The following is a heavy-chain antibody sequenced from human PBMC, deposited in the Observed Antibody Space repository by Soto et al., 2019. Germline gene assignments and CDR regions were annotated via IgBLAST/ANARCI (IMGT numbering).Heavy chain of an antibody. CDR3: AKDSRDGYNFY. CDR2: ISYDGSNK. Sequence: PGGSLRLSCAASGFTFSSYGMHWVRQAPGKGLEWVAVISYDGSNKYYADSVKGRFTISRDNSKSTLYLQMNSLRAEDTAVYYCAKDSRDGYNFYWGQGTLVTVSS. CDR1: GFTFSSYG. D-gene: IGHD5-12*01. J-gene: IGHJ4*02. V-gene: IGHV3-30*18.